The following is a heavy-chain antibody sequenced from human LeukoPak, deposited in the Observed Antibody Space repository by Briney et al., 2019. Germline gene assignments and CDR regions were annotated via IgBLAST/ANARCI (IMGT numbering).Heavy chain of an antibody. CDR3: AKDPYGDYPPWYFDL. J-gene: IGHJ2*01. V-gene: IGHV3-53*01. D-gene: IGHD4-17*01. Sequence: GGSLRLSCAASGFTVSSNYMSWVRQAPGKGLEWVSVIYSGGSTYYADSVKGRFTISRDNSKNTLYLQMNSLRAEDTAVYYCAKDPYGDYPPWYFDLWGRGTLVTVSS. CDR1: GFTVSSNY. CDR2: IYSGGST.